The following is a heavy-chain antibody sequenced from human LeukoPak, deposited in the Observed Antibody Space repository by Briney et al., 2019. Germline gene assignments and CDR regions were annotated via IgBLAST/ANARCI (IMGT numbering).Heavy chain of an antibody. D-gene: IGHD6-25*01. CDR3: AREAAGQWFDP. J-gene: IGHJ5*02. V-gene: IGHV4-4*03. CDR1: GDSISSSNW. CDR2: IYHSGST. Sequence: PETLSLTCAVSGDSISSSNWWTWVRQPPGKGLEWIGEIYHSGSTNYNPSLKSRVTMLLDKSKNQFSLKLTSVTAADTAVYYCAREAAGQWFDPWGQGTLVTVSS.